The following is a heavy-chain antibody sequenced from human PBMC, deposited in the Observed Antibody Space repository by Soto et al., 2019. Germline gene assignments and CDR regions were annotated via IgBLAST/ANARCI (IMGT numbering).Heavy chain of an antibody. Sequence: SVKVSCKASGVTFINQPITWVRKAPGQGLEWMGGVIPMSGATHYSQKFQGRVTITADESTTTAYMELSSLRSEDSAVFYCARTDCSSTSCYNYYHYGMDVRGQGTTVTVSS. CDR2: VIPMSGAT. J-gene: IGHJ6*02. D-gene: IGHD2-2*01. CDR3: ARTDCSSTSCYNYYHYGMDV. CDR1: GVTFINQP. V-gene: IGHV1-69*13.